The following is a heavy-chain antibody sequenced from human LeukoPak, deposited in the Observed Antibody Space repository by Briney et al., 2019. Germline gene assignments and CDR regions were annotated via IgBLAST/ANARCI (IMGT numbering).Heavy chain of an antibody. V-gene: IGHV4-39*01. D-gene: IGHD3-16*01. CDR2: FYYNGVT. CDR3: VRRNYVSGRIDP. J-gene: IGHJ5*02. CDR1: GGSISSSDYL. Sequence: SETLSLTCTVSGGSISSSDYLWAWVRRPPGKGLEWIGDFYYNGVTSYNPSLKSRVTISVDTSKNQFSLNLTSVTAADTALYYCVRRNYVSGRIDPWGQGTLVTVSS.